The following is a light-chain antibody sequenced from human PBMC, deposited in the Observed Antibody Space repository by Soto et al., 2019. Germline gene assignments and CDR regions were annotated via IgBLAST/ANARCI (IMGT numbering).Light chain of an antibody. CDR2: EVN. J-gene: IGLJ2*01. V-gene: IGLV2-23*02. CDR3: SSARSYIHVV. Sequence: QSVLTQPASVSGSPGQSITISCTGTSRYIGSAYLVSWFQQYPGKAPKLMIYEVNKRPSGVSDRFSGSKSGNTASLTISGLQAEDEADYYCSSARSYIHVVFGGGTKLTVL. CDR1: SRYIGSAYL.